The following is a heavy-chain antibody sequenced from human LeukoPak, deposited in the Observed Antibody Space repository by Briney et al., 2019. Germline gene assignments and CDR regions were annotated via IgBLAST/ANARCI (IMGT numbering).Heavy chain of an antibody. D-gene: IGHD6-19*01. Sequence: KPSETLSLTCTVSGGSISSSSYYWGRVRQPPGKGLEWIGSIYYSGSTYYNPSLKSRVTISVDTSKNQFSLKLSSVTAADTAVCYCARRRRSSGWYFYYFDYWGQGTLVTVSS. CDR2: IYYSGST. V-gene: IGHV4-39*01. CDR1: GGSISSSSYY. J-gene: IGHJ4*02. CDR3: ARRRRSSGWYFYYFDY.